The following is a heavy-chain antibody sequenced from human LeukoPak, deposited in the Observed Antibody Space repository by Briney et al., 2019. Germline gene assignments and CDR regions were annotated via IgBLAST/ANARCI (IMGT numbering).Heavy chain of an antibody. CDR1: GFTFSSYA. CDR2: VSDSGTNT. CDR3: AKARMGSSLFDY. Sequence: GGSLRLSCAASGFTFSSYAMTWVRQAPGKGLEWVSSVSDSGTNTYYADSVKDRFTISRENSKNTLYLQMNSLRAEDTAVYYCAKARMGSSLFDYWGQGTLVTVSS. D-gene: IGHD6-13*01. J-gene: IGHJ4*02. V-gene: IGHV3-23*01.